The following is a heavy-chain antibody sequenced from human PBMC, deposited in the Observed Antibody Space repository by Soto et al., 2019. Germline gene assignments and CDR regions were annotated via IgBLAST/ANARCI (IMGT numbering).Heavy chain of an antibody. V-gene: IGHV3-21*01. Sequence: GGSLRLSCAASGFTFSSYSMNWVRQAPGKGLEWVSSISSSSSYIYYADSVKGRFTISRDNAKNSLYLQMNSLRAEDTAVYYYARDGVGEGGSGNYYYGMDVWGQGTTVTVSS. D-gene: IGHD3-10*01. CDR2: ISSSSSYI. CDR1: GFTFSSYS. CDR3: ARDGVGEGGSGNYYYGMDV. J-gene: IGHJ6*02.